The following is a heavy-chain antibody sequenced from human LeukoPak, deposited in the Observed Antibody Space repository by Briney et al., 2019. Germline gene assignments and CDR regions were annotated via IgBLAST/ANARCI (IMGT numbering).Heavy chain of an antibody. V-gene: IGHV3-74*01. CDR3: ARAGSYRFDY. J-gene: IGHJ4*02. D-gene: IGHD3-16*02. CDR2: INTDGSTI. CDR1: GFTFSNYW. Sequence: GGSLRLSCAASGFTFSNYWMHWVRQAPGQGLMWVSRINTDGSTINYADSVKGRFTISRDDAKNPLYLHMYSLRAEDTAIYYCARAGSYRFDYWGQGTLVTVSS.